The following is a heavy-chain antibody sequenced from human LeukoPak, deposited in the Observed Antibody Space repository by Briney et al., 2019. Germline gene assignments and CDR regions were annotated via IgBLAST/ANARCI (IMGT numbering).Heavy chain of an antibody. CDR1: GFTFSSYG. Sequence: GGSLRLSCAASGFTFSSYGMHWVRQAPGKGLEWVAVISYDGSNKYYADSVKGRFTISRDNSKNTLYLQMNSLRAEDTAVYYCARDRVRYCSGGSCYFDDWGQGTLVTVSS. CDR2: ISYDGSNK. J-gene: IGHJ4*02. V-gene: IGHV3-30*03. D-gene: IGHD2-15*01. CDR3: ARDRVRYCSGGSCYFDD.